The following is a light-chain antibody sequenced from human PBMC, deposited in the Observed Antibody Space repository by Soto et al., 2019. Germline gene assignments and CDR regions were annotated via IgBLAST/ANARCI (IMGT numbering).Light chain of an antibody. V-gene: IGLV2-14*01. Sequence: QSALTQPASVSGSLGQSITLSCTGSGSDIGAYNYVSWYQQHPGKAPKLIIYGVTDRPSGVSSRFSASKSAYTASLTISGLQAEDEADYYCSSFTTTYFYVFGPWTKVTVL. CDR1: GSDIGAYNY. CDR2: GVT. J-gene: IGLJ1*01. CDR3: SSFTTTYFYV.